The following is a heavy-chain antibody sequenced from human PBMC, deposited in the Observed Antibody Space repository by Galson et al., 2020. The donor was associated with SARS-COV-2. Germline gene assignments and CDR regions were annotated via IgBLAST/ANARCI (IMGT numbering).Heavy chain of an antibody. Sequence: GESLKISCAASGFTFSSYWMSWVRQAPGKGLEWVANIKQDGSEKYYVDSVKGRFTISRDNAKNSLYLQMNSLRAEDTAVYYCARDEVGATILRAGWCDPWGQGTLVTVSS. V-gene: IGHV3-7*03. CDR2: IKQDGSEK. CDR1: GFTFSSYW. J-gene: IGHJ5*02. CDR3: ARDEVGATILRAGWCDP. D-gene: IGHD1-26*01.